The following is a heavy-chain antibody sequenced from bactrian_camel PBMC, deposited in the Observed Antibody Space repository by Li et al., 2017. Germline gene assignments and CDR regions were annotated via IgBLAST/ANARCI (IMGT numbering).Heavy chain of an antibody. V-gene: IGHV3S31*01. CDR1: GFTFSSRA. D-gene: IGHD8*01. Sequence: VQLVESGGGLVQPGGSLRLSCAASGFTFSSRAMNWVRQAPGKGLEWVSSINTSGGTYYADSVKGRFTISRDNPKNTLYLQLNSLKTEDSAMYYCASLTGGYWGQGTQVTVS. CDR2: INTSGGT. CDR3: ASLTGGY. J-gene: IGHJ4*01.